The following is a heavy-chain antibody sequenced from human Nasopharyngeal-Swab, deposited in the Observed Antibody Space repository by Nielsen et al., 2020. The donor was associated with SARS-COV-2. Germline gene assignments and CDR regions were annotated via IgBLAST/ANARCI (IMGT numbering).Heavy chain of an antibody. Sequence: SETLSLTCTVSGGSISSSTYYWGWIRQPPGKGLEWIGSIFYSGNTYYNPSLKSRVTISVDKSKNQFSLKLSSVTAADTAVYYCARDSFVFGVSSWTIPFDYWGQGTLVTVSS. J-gene: IGHJ4*02. CDR2: IFYSGNT. CDR1: GGSISSSTYY. D-gene: IGHD6-13*01. CDR3: ARDSFVFGVSSWTIPFDY. V-gene: IGHV4-39*07.